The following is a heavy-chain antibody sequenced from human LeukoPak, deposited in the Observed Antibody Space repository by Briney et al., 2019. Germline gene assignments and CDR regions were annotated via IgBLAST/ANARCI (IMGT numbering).Heavy chain of an antibody. CDR3: ARGGDYDILTGYYKDIDY. V-gene: IGHV1-2*02. D-gene: IGHD3-9*01. CDR2: INPNSGGT. J-gene: IGHJ4*02. CDR1: GYTFTGYY. Sequence: ASVKVSCKASGYTFTGYYMHWVRQAPGQGLEWMGWINPNSGGTNYAQKFQGRVTMTRDTSISTAYMELSRLRSDDTAVYYCARGGDYDILTGYYKDIDYWGQGTLVTVSS.